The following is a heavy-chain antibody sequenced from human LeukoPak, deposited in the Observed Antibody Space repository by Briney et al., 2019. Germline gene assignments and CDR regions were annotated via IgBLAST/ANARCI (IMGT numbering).Heavy chain of an antibody. CDR3: ERERGQYGGGTRGFPWFPP. J-gene: IGHJ5*02. CDR2: IHYSGSA. Sequence: GSLRLSCAASGFTFSSYAMSWVRQAPGKGLEWIGNIHYSGSANYNPSLKSRVIISVDTSKNQFSLMLNSVTAADTAVYYCERERGQYGGGTRGFPWFPPGGQGPLVTFSS. CDR1: GFTFSSYA. D-gene: IGHD1-26*01. V-gene: IGHV4-59*12.